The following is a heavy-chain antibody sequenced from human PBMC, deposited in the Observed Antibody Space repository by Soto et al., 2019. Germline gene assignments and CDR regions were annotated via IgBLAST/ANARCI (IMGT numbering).Heavy chain of an antibody. D-gene: IGHD6-6*01. J-gene: IGHJ4*02. CDR1: GGTFSSYA. CDR2: IIPIFGTA. CDR3: ARDFGYSSSSSLFQTLCY. Sequence: SVKVSCKASGGTFSSYAISWVRQAPGQGLEWMGGIIPIFGTANYAQKFQGRVTITADESTSTAYMELSSLRSEDTAVYYCARDFGYSSSSSLFQTLCYWGQGTLVTVSS. V-gene: IGHV1-69*13.